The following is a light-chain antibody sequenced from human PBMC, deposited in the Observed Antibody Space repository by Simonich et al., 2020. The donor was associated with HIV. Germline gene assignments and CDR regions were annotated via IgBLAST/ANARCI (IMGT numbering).Light chain of an antibody. CDR3: QQSFSTPWT. Sequence: IQLTQSPSSLSASVGDRVTVSCRASQSISSYLNWYQQKPGKAPKLLIYAASSLQRGVPSRFSGSASGTDFTLTISSLQPEDFATYYCQQSFSTPWTFGQGTTVDIK. V-gene: IGKV1-39*01. CDR1: QSISSY. J-gene: IGKJ1*01. CDR2: AAS.